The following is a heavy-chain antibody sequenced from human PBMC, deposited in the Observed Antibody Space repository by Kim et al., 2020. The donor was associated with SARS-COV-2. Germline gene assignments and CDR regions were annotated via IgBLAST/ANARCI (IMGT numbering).Heavy chain of an antibody. CDR3: VSYSYGYGLRAFDI. CDR2: IYYSGST. Sequence: SETLSLTCTVSGGSISSSSYYWGWIRQPPGKGLEWIGSIYYSGSTYYNPSLKSRVTISVDTSKNQFSLKLSSVTAADTAVYYCVSYSYGYGLRAFDIWGQGTMVTVSS. D-gene: IGHD5-18*01. CDR1: GGSISSSSYY. J-gene: IGHJ3*02. V-gene: IGHV4-39*01.